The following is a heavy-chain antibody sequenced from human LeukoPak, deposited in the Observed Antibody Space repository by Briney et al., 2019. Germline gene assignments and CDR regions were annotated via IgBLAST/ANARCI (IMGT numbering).Heavy chain of an antibody. V-gene: IGHV4-61*02. CDR1: GGSISSGSYY. J-gene: IGHJ6*03. D-gene: IGHD3-3*01. Sequence: SETLSLTCTVSGGSISSGSYYWSWIRQPAGKGLEWIGRIYTSGSTNYNPSLKSRVTISVGTSKNQFSLKLSSVTAADTAVYYCARVGYDFWSGPPLYYYYYYMDVWGKGTTVTVSS. CDR2: IYTSGST. CDR3: ARVGYDFWSGPPLYYYYYYMDV.